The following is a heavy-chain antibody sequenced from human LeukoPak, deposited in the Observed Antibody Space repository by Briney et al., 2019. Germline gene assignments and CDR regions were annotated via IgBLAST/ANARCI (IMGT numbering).Heavy chain of an antibody. V-gene: IGHV4-39*01. CDR3: ARQRCFDYYYYMDV. J-gene: IGHJ6*03. D-gene: IGHD4/OR15-4a*01. Sequence: SETLSLTCTVSGGSNSSSSYYWGWIRQPPGKGLEWIGSIYYSGSTYYNPSLKSRVTISVDTSKNQFSLKLSSVTAADTAVYYCARQRCFDYYYYMDVWGKKPTLTVFS. CDR1: GGSNSSSSYY. CDR2: IYYSGST.